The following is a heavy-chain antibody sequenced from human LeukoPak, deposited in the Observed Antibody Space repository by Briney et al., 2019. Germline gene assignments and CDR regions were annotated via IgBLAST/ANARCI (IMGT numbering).Heavy chain of an antibody. CDR3: ARKNPRCSDAFDI. CDR2: ISSSGSTI. D-gene: IGHD2-8*01. V-gene: IGHV3-11*01. CDR1: GFTFSDYY. J-gene: IGHJ3*02. Sequence: GGSLRLSCAASGFTFSDYYMSWIRQAPGKGLEWVSYISSSGSTIYYADSVKGRFTISRDNAKNSLYLQMNSLRAEDTAVYYCARKNPRCSDAFDIWGQGTMVTVSS.